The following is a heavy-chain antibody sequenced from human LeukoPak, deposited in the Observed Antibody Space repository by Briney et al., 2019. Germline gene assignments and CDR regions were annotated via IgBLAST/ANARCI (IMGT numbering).Heavy chain of an antibody. CDR2: ISYDGSNK. CDR1: GFTFSSYA. Sequence: WGSLRLSCAASGFTFSSYARHWVRQAPGKGLEWVAVISYDGSNKYYAGSVKGRFTISRDNSKNTLYLPMNSLRAEDTAVYYCARDPGAFGENLDYWGQGPLVTVSS. V-gene: IGHV3-30-3*01. J-gene: IGHJ4*02. D-gene: IGHD3-10*01. CDR3: ARDPGAFGENLDY.